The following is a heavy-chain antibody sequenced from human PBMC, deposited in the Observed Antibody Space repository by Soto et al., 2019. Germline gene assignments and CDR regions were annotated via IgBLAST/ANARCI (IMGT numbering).Heavy chain of an antibody. CDR2: INHSGST. CDR3: ARGKEVTAVFSYYDKMDV. Sequence: SETLSLTCAVYGGSFSGYFWNWIRQPPGKGLEWIGEINHSGSTNYSPSLKSRVTISLDTSKKQFSLKLSSVTAADTAVYYCARGKEVTAVFSYYDKMDVWGQGTTVTVS. CDR1: GGSFSGYF. D-gene: IGHD2-21*02. V-gene: IGHV4-34*01. J-gene: IGHJ6*02.